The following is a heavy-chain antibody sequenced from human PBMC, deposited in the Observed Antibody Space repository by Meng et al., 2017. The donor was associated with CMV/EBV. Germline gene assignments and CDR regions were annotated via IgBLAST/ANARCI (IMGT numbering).Heavy chain of an antibody. CDR1: GFTFSSYS. D-gene: IGHD5-12*01. CDR2: ISSSSSYT. Sequence: GESLKISCAASGFTFSSYSMNWVRQAPGKGLEWVSSISSSSSYTYYADSVKGRFTISRDNAKNSLYLQMNSLRAEDTAVYYCARGGSGYGSDYWGQGTLVTVSS. V-gene: IGHV3-21*01. CDR3: ARGGSGYGSDY. J-gene: IGHJ4*02.